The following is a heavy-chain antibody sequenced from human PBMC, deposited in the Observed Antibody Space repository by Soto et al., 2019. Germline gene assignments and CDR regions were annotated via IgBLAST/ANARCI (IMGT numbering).Heavy chain of an antibody. CDR1: GFTFDDYA. Sequence: GGSLRLSCAASGFTFDDYAMHWVRQAPGKGLEWVSGISWNSGSIGYADSVKGRFTISRDNAKNSLYLQMNSLRAEDTALYYCAKVGTAGYCSSTSCPTNDAFDIWGQGTMVTVSS. J-gene: IGHJ3*02. D-gene: IGHD2-2*01. CDR2: ISWNSGSI. CDR3: AKVGTAGYCSSTSCPTNDAFDI. V-gene: IGHV3-9*01.